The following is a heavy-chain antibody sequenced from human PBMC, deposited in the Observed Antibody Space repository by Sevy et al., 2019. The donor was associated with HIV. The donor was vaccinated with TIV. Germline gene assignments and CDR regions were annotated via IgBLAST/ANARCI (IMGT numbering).Heavy chain of an antibody. CDR2: ISGTGSTI. D-gene: IGHD4-17*01. CDR1: GFTFSSSI. J-gene: IGHJ5*02. CDR3: SRSEDGDDVGWFDP. Sequence: GGSLRLSCAASGFTFSSSIINWVRQAPGKGLEWVSSISGTGSTIYYADSVKGRFTISSDKAKNSLYLQMHSLRDEDTAVYDCSRSEDGDDVGWFDPWGQGTLVTVSS. V-gene: IGHV3-48*02.